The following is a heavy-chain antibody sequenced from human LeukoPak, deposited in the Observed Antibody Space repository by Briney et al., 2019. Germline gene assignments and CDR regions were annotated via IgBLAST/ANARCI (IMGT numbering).Heavy chain of an antibody. J-gene: IGHJ3*02. Sequence: SETLSLTCTVSGGSINSYYWSWIRQPPGKGLEWIGYIYYSGSTNYNPSLKSRVTMSVDTSKNQFSLKLSSVTAADTAVYYCARVSGHSGAFDIWGQGTMVTVSS. V-gene: IGHV4-59*01. CDR1: GGSINSYY. CDR2: IYYSGST. CDR3: ARVSGHSGAFDI. D-gene: IGHD2/OR15-2a*01.